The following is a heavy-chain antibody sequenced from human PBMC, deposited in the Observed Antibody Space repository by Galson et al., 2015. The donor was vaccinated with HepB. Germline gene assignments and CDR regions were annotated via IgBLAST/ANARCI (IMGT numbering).Heavy chain of an antibody. CDR2: INSDGSST. V-gene: IGHV3-74*01. CDR1: GFTFSSYW. D-gene: IGHD6-13*01. CDR3: ARVQTVGQQPIRGY. Sequence: SLRLSCAASGFTFSSYWMHWVRQAPGKGLVWVSRINSDGSSTSYADSVKGRFTISRDNAKNTLYLQMNSLRAEDTAVYYCARVQTVGQQPIRGYWGQGTLVTASS. J-gene: IGHJ4*02.